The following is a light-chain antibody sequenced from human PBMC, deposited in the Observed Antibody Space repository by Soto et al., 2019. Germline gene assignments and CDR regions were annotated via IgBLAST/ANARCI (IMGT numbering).Light chain of an antibody. CDR3: LQYGSSPPGLT. J-gene: IGKJ4*01. CDR2: GAS. Sequence: EIVLTQSPGTLSLSPGERATLSCRASQSVSSSYLAWYQQKPGQAPRLLIYGASSRATGIPDRFSGSGSGTAFTLTISRLEPEDFAVYYCLQYGSSPPGLTFGGGTKVEIK. CDR1: QSVSSSY. V-gene: IGKV3-20*01.